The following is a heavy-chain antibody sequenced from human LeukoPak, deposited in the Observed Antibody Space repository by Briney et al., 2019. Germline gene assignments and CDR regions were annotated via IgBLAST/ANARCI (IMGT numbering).Heavy chain of an antibody. V-gene: IGHV4-59*01. Sequence: PSETTSLTCTVSGGSISTYYWSWIRQPPGKGLEWIGYVYYSGTTNYKYKSSLKSRVTISVDTSKNQFSLRLSSVTAADTAVYYCARSDRDLWYFDLWGRGTLVTVSS. CDR2: VYYSGTT. J-gene: IGHJ2*01. CDR1: GGSISTYY. CDR3: ARSDRDLWYFDL.